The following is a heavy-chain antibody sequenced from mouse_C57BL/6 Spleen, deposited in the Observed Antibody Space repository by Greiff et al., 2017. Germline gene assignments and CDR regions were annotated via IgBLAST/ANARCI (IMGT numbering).Heavy chain of an antibody. CDR3: AKDYGSRAWFAY. CDR1: GYTFTDYN. J-gene: IGHJ3*01. D-gene: IGHD1-1*01. Sequence: VQLQQSGPELVKPGASVKMSCKASGYTFTDYNMHWVKQSHGKSLEWIGYINPNNGGTSYNQKFKGKATLTVTKSSSTAYMELRSLTSEDSAVYYSAKDYGSRAWFAYWGQGTLVTVSA. V-gene: IGHV1-22*01. CDR2: INPNNGGT.